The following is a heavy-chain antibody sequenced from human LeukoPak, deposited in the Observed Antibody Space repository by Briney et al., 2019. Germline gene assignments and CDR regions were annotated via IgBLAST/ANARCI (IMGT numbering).Heavy chain of an antibody. Sequence: PGGSLRLSCAASGFTFSNYWMSWVRQAPGKGLEWVANIEQDGNEKYYVESVKGRFTISRDNADNSLYLQMNSLRAEDTAVYYCARLGDNSGYYDYWGQGTLVTVSS. V-gene: IGHV3-7*01. CDR1: GFTFSNYW. CDR2: IEQDGNEK. D-gene: IGHD3-22*01. J-gene: IGHJ4*02. CDR3: ARLGDNSGYYDY.